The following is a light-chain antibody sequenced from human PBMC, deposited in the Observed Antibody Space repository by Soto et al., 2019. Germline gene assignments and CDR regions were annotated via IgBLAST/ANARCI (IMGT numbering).Light chain of an antibody. CDR1: SSDVGNYKY. CDR3: FSYTSSGTYV. J-gene: IGLJ1*01. CDR2: EVS. Sequence: QPAVTQPASVSGSPGQSIAISCTGTSSDVGNYKYVSWYQQHPGKAPKLMIYEVSNRPSGVSNRFSGSKSGNTASLTISGLQAEDETDYYCFSYTSSGTYVFGTGTKVTV. V-gene: IGLV2-14*01.